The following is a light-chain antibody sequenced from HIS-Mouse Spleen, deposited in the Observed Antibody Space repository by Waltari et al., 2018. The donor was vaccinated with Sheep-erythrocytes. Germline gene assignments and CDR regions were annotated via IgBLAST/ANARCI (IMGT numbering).Light chain of an antibody. Sequence: QSALTQPRSGSWSPGQPVTIPCTGTSIDVGCYNYVSWYQHHPGKPPKPMIYDVSKRPPGVPDRFSGSKSGNTASLTISGLQAEDEADYYCCSYAGSYTFWVFGGGTRLTVL. CDR3: CSYAGSYTFWV. CDR2: DVS. V-gene: IGLV2-11*01. CDR1: SIDVGCYNY. J-gene: IGLJ3*02.